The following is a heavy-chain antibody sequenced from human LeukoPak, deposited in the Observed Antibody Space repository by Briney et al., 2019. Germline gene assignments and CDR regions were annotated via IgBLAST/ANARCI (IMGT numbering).Heavy chain of an antibody. J-gene: IGHJ4*02. Sequence: SVKVSCKASGGTFSSYAISWVRQAPGQGLEWMGRIIPILGTANYAQKFQGRVTITADESTSTAYMELSSLRSEDTAVYYCARGLLCSSTSCDFDYWGQGTLVTVSS. CDR1: GGTFSSYA. CDR2: IIPILGTA. CDR3: ARGLLCSSTSCDFDY. V-gene: IGHV1-69*11. D-gene: IGHD2-2*01.